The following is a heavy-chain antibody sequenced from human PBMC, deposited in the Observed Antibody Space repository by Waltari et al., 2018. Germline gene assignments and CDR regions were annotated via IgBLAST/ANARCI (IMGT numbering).Heavy chain of an antibody. J-gene: IGHJ4*02. CDR2: IYYSGST. Sequence: QVQLQESGPGLVKPSETLSLTCTVSGGSISSYYWSWLRQPPGKGLEWIGYIYYSGSTNYNPSLKSRVTISVDTSKNQFSLKLSSVTAADTAVYYCARGEYYDSSGPPDYWGQGTLVTVSS. CDR1: GGSISSYY. V-gene: IGHV4-59*01. CDR3: ARGEYYDSSGPPDY. D-gene: IGHD3-22*01.